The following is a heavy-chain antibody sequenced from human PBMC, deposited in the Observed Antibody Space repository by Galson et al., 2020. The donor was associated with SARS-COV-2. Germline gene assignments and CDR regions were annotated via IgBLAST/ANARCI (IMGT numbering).Heavy chain of an antibody. CDR1: GGSFSGYY. J-gene: IGHJ4*02. CDR2: INHSGST. Sequence: SETLSLTCAVYGGSFSGYYWSWIRQPPGKGLEWIGEINHSGSTNYNPSLKSRVTISVDTSKNQFSLKLSSVTAADTAVYYCARGGLGAYSSGLDYWGQGTLVTVSS. V-gene: IGHV4-34*01. D-gene: IGHD6-19*01. CDR3: ARGGLGAYSSGLDY.